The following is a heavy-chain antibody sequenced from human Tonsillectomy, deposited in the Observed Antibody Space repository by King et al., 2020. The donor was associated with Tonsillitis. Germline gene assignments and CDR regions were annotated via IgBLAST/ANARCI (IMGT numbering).Heavy chain of an antibody. CDR2: ITWSSGLI. V-gene: IGHV3-9*01. D-gene: IGHD3-10*02. J-gene: IGHJ4*02. CDR3: ARGPLNGHYVGYFDY. CDR1: GFTFDDYA. Sequence: VQLVESGGGLVQPGRSLRLSCGASGFTFDDYAMHWVRQAPGKGLEWVSGITWSSGLIGYADSVKGRFILSRDNAKNSLYLQMNSMRDEDTALYYCARGPLNGHYVGYFDYWGQGALVTVSS.